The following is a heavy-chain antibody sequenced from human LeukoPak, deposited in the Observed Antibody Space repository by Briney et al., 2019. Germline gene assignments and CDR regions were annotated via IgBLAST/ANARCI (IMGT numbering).Heavy chain of an antibody. J-gene: IGHJ4*02. CDR3: AREGIDPMIDY. V-gene: IGHV3-74*01. CDR1: GFTFSNYW. Sequence: GGSLRLSCAASGFTFSNYWMHWARQAPGKGLVWVSRINSDGSSTSYADYVKGRFTISRDNAKNTLYLQMNSLRAEDTAVYYCAREGIDPMIDYWGQGTLVTVSS. D-gene: IGHD2-15*01. CDR2: INSDGSST.